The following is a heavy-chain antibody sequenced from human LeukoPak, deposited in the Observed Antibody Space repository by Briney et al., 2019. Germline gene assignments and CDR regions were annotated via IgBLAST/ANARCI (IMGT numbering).Heavy chain of an antibody. CDR1: GGSISSGDYY. D-gene: IGHD5-18*01. CDR2: IYYSGST. V-gene: IGHV4-30-4*01. Sequence: SETLSLTCTVSGGSISSGDYYWSWIRQPPGKGLEWIGYIYYSGSTYYSPSLKSRVTISVDTSKNQFSLKLSSVTAADTAVYYCARDRMGYSYVDYWGQGTLVTVSS. J-gene: IGHJ4*02. CDR3: ARDRMGYSYVDY.